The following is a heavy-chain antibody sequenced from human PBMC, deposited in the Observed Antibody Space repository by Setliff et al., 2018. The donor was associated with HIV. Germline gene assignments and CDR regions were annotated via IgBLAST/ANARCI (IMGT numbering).Heavy chain of an antibody. J-gene: IGHJ3*02. CDR1: GASISSSY. V-gene: IGHV4-59*08. CDR3: ARRVTYPPMYAFDI. Sequence: SETLSLTCTVSGASISSSYWNWIRQPPGKGLEWIGYIYHSGSTNYNPSLKNRVTLSVDTSKNQFSLKLTSVTAADTAVYYCARRVTYPPMYAFDIWGQGTMVT. CDR2: IYHSGST. D-gene: IGHD3-10*01.